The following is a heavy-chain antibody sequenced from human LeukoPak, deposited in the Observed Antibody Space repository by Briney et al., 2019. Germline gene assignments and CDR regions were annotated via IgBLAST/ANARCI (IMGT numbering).Heavy chain of an antibody. V-gene: IGHV3-9*03. CDR2: ISWNSGSI. Sequence: GGSLRLSCAASGFTFDDYAMHWVRQAPGKGLEWVPGISWNSGSIGYADSVKGRFTISRDNAKNSLYLQMNSLRAEDMALYYCAKDTARDHTTGTTSNFDYWGQGTLVTVSS. CDR3: AKDTARDHTTGTTSNFDY. J-gene: IGHJ4*02. CDR1: GFTFDDYA. D-gene: IGHD1-1*01.